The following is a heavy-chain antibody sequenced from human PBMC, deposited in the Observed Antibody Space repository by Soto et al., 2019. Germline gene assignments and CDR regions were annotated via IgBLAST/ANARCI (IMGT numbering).Heavy chain of an antibody. CDR1: GYTFTSYD. D-gene: IGHD6-13*01. CDR2: MNPNRGNT. Sequence: QVQLVQSGAEVKKPGASVKVSCKASGYTFTSYDINWVRQATGQGLEWMGWMNPNRGNTGYAQKFQGRVTMTRNTSISTAYMELSSLRSEDTAVYYCAVQQLVHYYYYMDVWGKGTTVTVSS. CDR3: AVQQLVHYYYYMDV. J-gene: IGHJ6*03. V-gene: IGHV1-8*01.